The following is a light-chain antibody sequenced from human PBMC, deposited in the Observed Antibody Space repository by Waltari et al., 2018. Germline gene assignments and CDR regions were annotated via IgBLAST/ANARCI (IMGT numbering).Light chain of an antibody. CDR3: CSYAGSSTVV. Sequence: QSALTQPASVSGSPGQSITISCTGTSRDVGSYNLVSWYQKHPGKARKLIIFEVSKRPSGVSNRCSGSKSGNRASLTISGLQAEDEAGYYCCSYAGSSTVVFGRGTKLTVL. J-gene: IGLJ2*01. V-gene: IGLV2-23*02. CDR2: EVS. CDR1: SRDVGSYNL.